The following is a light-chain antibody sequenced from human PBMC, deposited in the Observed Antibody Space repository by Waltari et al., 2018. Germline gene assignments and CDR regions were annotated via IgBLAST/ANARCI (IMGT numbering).Light chain of an antibody. V-gene: IGLV2-14*01. CDR1: DSDVGAYDF. Sequence: QSALTQPASVSGSPGQSITISCSGTDSDVGAYDFVSWYQQHPGKAPHLIIYEVSNRPPGISMRFSASKSGNPASLSISGLQAEDEADYYCSSYTTSSAPGVFGTGTRVTVL. J-gene: IGLJ1*01. CDR3: SSYTTSSAPGV. CDR2: EVS.